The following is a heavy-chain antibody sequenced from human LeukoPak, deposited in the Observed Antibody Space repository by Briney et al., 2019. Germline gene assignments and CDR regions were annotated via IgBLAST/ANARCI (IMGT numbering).Heavy chain of an antibody. V-gene: IGHV1-69*02. D-gene: IGHD6-6*01. CDR1: GGTFSSYT. CDR2: IIPILGIA. J-gene: IGHJ4*02. Sequence: SVKVSCKASGGTFSSYTISWVRQAPGQGLELMGRIIPILGIANYAQKFQGRVTITADKSTSTAYMELSSLRSEDTAVYYCARGVRGVSSSSMYFDYWGQGTLVTVSS. CDR3: ARGVRGVSSSSMYFDY.